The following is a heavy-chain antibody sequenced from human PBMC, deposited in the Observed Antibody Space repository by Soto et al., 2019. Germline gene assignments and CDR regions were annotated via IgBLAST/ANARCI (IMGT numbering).Heavy chain of an antibody. V-gene: IGHV4-59*01. CDR3: AKDDYSNYPFDY. CDR1: GGSISSYY. J-gene: IGHJ4*02. D-gene: IGHD4-4*01. Sequence: SETLSLTCTVSGGSISSYYCSWIRQPPGKGLESIGYIYYSGSTNYNPSLRSRVTISVDTSKNQFSLKLSSVTAEDTAVYYCAKDDYSNYPFDYWGQGTLATV. CDR2: IYYSGST.